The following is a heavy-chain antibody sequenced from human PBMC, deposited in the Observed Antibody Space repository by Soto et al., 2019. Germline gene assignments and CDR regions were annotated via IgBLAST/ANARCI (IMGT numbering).Heavy chain of an antibody. CDR3: ARDRISFCSSPSSPLVYYGLDV. D-gene: IGHD2-2*01. J-gene: IGHJ6*02. Sequence: XGSLRLSFEASGFNFKNYGMHWVRQAPGKGLQWVAVIWHDVSKEYYTDSVKGRFTISRDNPKNTLSLLLNSLTSEDTAVYYCARDRISFCSSPSSPLVYYGLDVWGQGTTVTVSS. V-gene: IGHV3-33*01. CDR2: IWHDVSKE. CDR1: GFNFKNYG.